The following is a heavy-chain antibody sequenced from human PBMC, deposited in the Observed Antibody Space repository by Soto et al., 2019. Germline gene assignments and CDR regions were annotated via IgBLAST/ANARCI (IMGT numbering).Heavy chain of an antibody. CDR2: IYYSGST. J-gene: IGHJ5*02. Sequence: SETLSLTCAVSGGSISSGDYYWSWIRQPPGKGLEWIGYIYYSGSTYYNPSLKSRVTISVDTSKNQFSLKLSSVTAADTAVYYCARVLRIILIPAAIWFDPWGQGTLVTVSS. CDR1: GGSISSGDYY. D-gene: IGHD2-2*01. V-gene: IGHV4-30-4*01. CDR3: ARVLRIILIPAAIWFDP.